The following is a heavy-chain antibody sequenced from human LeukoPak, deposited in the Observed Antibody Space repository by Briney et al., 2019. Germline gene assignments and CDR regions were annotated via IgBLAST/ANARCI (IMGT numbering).Heavy chain of an antibody. CDR3: ARGGITIFGVVPDWFDP. CDR2: INPSGGST. CDR1: GYTFTSYY. D-gene: IGHD3-3*01. Sequence: ASVKVSCKASGYTFTSYYMHWVRQAPGQGLEWMGIINPSGGSTSYAQEFQGRVTMTRDTSTSTVYMELSSLRSEDTAVYYCARGGITIFGVVPDWFDPWGQGTLVTVSS. V-gene: IGHV1-46*01. J-gene: IGHJ5*02.